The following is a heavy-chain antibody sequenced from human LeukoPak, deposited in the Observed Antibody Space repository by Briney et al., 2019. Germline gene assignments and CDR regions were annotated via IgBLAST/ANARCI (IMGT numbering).Heavy chain of an antibody. J-gene: IGHJ4*02. CDR3: ARNNWNYVIDY. V-gene: IGHV4-39*01. CDR2: IYYSGST. Sequence: SETLSLTCTVSGGSISSSSYYWGWIRQPPGKGLEWIGSIYYSGSTYYNSSLKSRVTISVDTSKNQFSLKLSSVTAADTAVYYCARNNWNYVIDYWGQGTLVTVSS. CDR1: GGSISSSSYY. D-gene: IGHD1-7*01.